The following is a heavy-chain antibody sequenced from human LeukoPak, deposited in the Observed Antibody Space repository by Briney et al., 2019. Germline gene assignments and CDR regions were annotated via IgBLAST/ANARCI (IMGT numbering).Heavy chain of an antibody. CDR3: ARPEGEGHQYALDV. V-gene: IGHV1-69*02. D-gene: IGHD3-16*01. J-gene: IGHJ6*02. CDR2: IIPIFDIV. Sequence: SVKVSCKAPGGTFSRYPISWVRQAPGQGLEWMGRIIPIFDIVNYAEKLQGRVAITADKSTSTAYMELGSLRSEDTAVYYCARPEGEGHQYALDVWGQGTTVIVSS. CDR1: GGTFSRYP.